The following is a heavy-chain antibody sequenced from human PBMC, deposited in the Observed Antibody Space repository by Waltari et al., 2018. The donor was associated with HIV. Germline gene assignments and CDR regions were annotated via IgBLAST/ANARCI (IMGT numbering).Heavy chain of an antibody. D-gene: IGHD3-9*01. Sequence: QLQLQESGPGLVKPSETLSLTCTVPGGSISSSSYYWGWIRQPPGKGLEWIGSIYYSGSTYYNPSLKSRVTISVDTSKNQYSLKLSSVTAADTAVYYCARQLTIELDPWGQGTLVTVSS. J-gene: IGHJ5*02. V-gene: IGHV4-39*01. CDR2: IYYSGST. CDR3: ARQLTIELDP. CDR1: GGSISSSSYY.